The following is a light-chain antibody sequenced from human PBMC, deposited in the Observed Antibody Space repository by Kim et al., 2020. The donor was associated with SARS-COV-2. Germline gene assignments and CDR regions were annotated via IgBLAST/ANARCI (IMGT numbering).Light chain of an antibody. CDR3: QQYDVHPET. V-gene: IGKV1-5*03. CDR1: QSFHIW. Sequence: ASVGERVTISCRASQSFHIWLAWFQQKPGKAPRVLMYKASALESGVPSRFIGSGSGTEFTLTISSLQPDDSATYYCQQYDVHPETFGQGTKVDIK. CDR2: KAS. J-gene: IGKJ1*01.